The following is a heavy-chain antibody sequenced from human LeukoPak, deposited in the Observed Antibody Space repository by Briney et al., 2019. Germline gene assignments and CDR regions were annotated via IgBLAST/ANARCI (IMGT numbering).Heavy chain of an antibody. Sequence: GGSLRLSCAASGFTFSSYSMTWVRQAPGKGLEWVSSISSSSSYIYYADSVKGRFTISRDNAKNSLYLQMNSLRAEDTAVYYCARGARRWTYYYDSSGYLPPTYFDYWGQGTLVTVSS. V-gene: IGHV3-21*01. D-gene: IGHD3-22*01. J-gene: IGHJ4*02. CDR3: ARGARRWTYYYDSSGYLPPTYFDY. CDR2: ISSSSSYI. CDR1: GFTFSSYS.